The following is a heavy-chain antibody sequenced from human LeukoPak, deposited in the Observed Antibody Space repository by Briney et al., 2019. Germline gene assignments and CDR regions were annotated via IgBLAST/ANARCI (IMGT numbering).Heavy chain of an antibody. CDR2: INSDGIST. J-gene: IGHJ4*02. V-gene: IGHV3-74*01. D-gene: IGHD4-17*01. CDR3: ARVAVRDYGDYVGDY. Sequence: PGGSLRLSCAASGFSFSNYWMHWVRQAPGKGLVWVSRINSDGISTTYADSVKGRFTISRDNSKSTLYLQMNSLRAEDTAVYYCARVAVRDYGDYVGDYWGQGTLVTVSS. CDR1: GFSFSNYW.